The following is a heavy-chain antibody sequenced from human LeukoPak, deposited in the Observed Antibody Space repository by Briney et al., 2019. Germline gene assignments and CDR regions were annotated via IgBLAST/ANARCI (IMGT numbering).Heavy chain of an antibody. V-gene: IGHV3-48*02. CDR2: ISSSSSTI. Sequence: GGSLRLSCAASGFTFSSYSMNWVRQAPGKGLEWVSYISSSSSTIYYADSEKGRFTISRDNAKNSLYLHMNSLTDEDTALYYCARDRGYYGSGSVNWFDPWGQGTLVTVSS. D-gene: IGHD3-10*01. J-gene: IGHJ5*02. CDR1: GFTFSSYS. CDR3: ARDRGYYGSGSVNWFDP.